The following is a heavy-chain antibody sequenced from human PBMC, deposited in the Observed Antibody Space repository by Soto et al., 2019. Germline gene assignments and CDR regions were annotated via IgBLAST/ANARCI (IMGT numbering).Heavy chain of an antibody. CDR1: GYSFTSYW. CDR2: IYPGDSDT. Sequence: GESLKISCKGSGYSFTSYWIGWVRQMPGKGLEWMGIIYPGDSDTRYSPSFQGQVTISADKSISTAYLQWSSLKASDAAMYYCARRGGYDFWSPTWFDPWGQGTLVTVSS. V-gene: IGHV5-51*01. J-gene: IGHJ5*02. D-gene: IGHD3-3*01. CDR3: ARRGGYDFWSPTWFDP.